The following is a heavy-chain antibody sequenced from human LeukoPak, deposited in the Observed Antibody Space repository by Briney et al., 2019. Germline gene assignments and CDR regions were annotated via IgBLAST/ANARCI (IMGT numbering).Heavy chain of an antibody. CDR1: GGSISSYY. D-gene: IGHD3-10*01. CDR3: ARETNTYYYGSGSYSPYYYGMDV. V-gene: IGHV4-59*01. Sequence: SETLSLTCTVSGGSISSYYWNWIRQPPGEGLEWIGCIYYIGNTNYNPSLKSRVTISVDTSKNQFSLRLSSVTAADTAVYYCARETNTYYYGSGSYSPYYYGMDVWGQGTTVTVSS. CDR2: IYYIGNT. J-gene: IGHJ6*02.